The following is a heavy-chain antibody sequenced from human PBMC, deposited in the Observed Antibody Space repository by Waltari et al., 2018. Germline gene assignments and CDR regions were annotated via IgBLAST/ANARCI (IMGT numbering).Heavy chain of an antibody. CDR1: GGSIGRNTFY. CDR3: VREWSSSSSWFDP. Sequence: QVQLQESGPGLVKSSETLSLTWTVSGGSIGRNTFYWAWIRQPPGKRMEWMASINYSGSTYYMPSLKSRVTISVDTSRNQLSLRLTSVTAADTAVYFCVREWSSSSSWFDPWGQGTLVTVSS. V-gene: IGHV4-39*07. CDR2: INYSGST. D-gene: IGHD6-6*01. J-gene: IGHJ5*02.